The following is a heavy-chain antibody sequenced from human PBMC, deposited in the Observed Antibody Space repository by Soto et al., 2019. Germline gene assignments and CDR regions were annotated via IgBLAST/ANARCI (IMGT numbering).Heavy chain of an antibody. CDR1: GFTFSSYS. Sequence: GGSLRLSRAASGFTFSSYSLSWVRQAPGKGLDWVSAIRGSGDNTYYADSVKGRFTISRDNTKNTLYLQMNSLRAEDTAVYYCAKSPTMVRGLIFDYWGQGALVTVSS. V-gene: IGHV3-23*01. CDR3: AKSPTMVRGLIFDY. CDR2: IRGSGDNT. D-gene: IGHD3-10*01. J-gene: IGHJ4*02.